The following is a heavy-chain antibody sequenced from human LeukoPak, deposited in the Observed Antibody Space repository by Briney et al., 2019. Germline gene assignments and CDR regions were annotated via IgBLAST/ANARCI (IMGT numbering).Heavy chain of an antibody. J-gene: IGHJ6*02. CDR2: INRDGSER. Sequence: GGPLRLSCAASGFTFSNYWMTWVRQAPGKGLEWVANINRDGSERYYVDSVKGRFTISRDDAKSSLYLQMNSLRAEDAAVYYCARRNAMDVWGQGTTVIVFS. CDR1: GFTFSNYW. CDR3: ARRNAMDV. V-gene: IGHV3-7*03.